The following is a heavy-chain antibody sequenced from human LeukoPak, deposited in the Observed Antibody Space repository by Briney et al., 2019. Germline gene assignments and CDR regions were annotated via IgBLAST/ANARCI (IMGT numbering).Heavy chain of an antibody. J-gene: IGHJ4*02. V-gene: IGHV3-30*03. Sequence: GGSLRLSCAASGFTFSSYGMHWVRQAPGKGLEWVAVISYDGSNKYYADSVKGRFTISRDNSKNTLYLQMNSLRAEDTAVYYCARGSYWNSWGQGTLVTVSS. D-gene: IGHD1-26*01. CDR2: ISYDGSNK. CDR3: ARGSYWNS. CDR1: GFTFSSYG.